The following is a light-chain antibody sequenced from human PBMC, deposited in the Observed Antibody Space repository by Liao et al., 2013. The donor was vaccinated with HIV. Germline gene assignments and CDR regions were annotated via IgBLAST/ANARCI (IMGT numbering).Light chain of an antibody. V-gene: IGLV3-21*01. CDR3: QVWDTSTDRYV. J-gene: IGLJ1*01. CDR1: NIGSKS. CDR2: YDR. Sequence: SYELTQPPSVSVAPGKTARITCGEYNIGSKSVHWYQQKPGQAPVLLIYYDRARPSGIPERFSGSNSANTATLTISRVEAGDEADYYCQVWDTSTDRYVFGTGTKVTVL.